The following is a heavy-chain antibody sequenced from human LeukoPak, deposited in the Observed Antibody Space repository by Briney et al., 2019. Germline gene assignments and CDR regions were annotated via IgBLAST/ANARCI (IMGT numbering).Heavy chain of an antibody. J-gene: IGHJ4*02. CDR2: ISAYNGNT. Sequence: GASVKVSCKASGYTFTSYGISWERQAPGQGLEWMGWISAYNGNTNYAQKLQGRVTMTTDTSTSTAYMELRSLRSDDTAVYYCARDRRVGIWFGELIDYWGQGTLVTVSS. CDR3: ARDRRVGIWFGELIDY. CDR1: GYTFTSYG. V-gene: IGHV1-18*01. D-gene: IGHD3-10*01.